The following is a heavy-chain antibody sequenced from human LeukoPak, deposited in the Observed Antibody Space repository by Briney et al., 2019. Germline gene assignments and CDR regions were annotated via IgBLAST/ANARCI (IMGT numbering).Heavy chain of an antibody. CDR2: IGTAGDP. Sequence: GGSLRLSCAASGFTFSNYDMHWVRQATGKGLEWVSAIGTAGDPYYPGSVKGRFTISRENAKNSLYLQMNSLRAGDTAVYYCTRVFPGDWYFDLWGRGTLVTVSS. D-gene: IGHD3-3*01. CDR1: GFTFSNYD. J-gene: IGHJ2*01. CDR3: TRVFPGDWYFDL. V-gene: IGHV3-13*05.